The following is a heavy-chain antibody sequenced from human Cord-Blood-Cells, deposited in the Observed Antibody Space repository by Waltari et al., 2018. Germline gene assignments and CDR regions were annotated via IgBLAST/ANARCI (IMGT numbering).Heavy chain of an antibody. CDR3: ASALGQLADY. J-gene: IGHJ4*02. CDR1: GVTLNAYG. D-gene: IGHD6-6*01. CDR2: ICCDGSTK. V-gene: IGHV3-33*01. Sequence: QVQLVEPGRGVVQPGRSLRLSSAASGVTLNAYGLHWVRQAPGGGLEWVVFICCDGSTKSYAESVKCRVTISRDNSKTTRYRQRNSLRAEYTALYYCASALGQLADYWGQGTLVTVSS.